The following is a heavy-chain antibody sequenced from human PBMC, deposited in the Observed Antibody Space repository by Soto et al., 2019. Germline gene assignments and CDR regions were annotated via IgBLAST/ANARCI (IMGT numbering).Heavy chain of an antibody. Sequence: PSETLSLTCTVSGGSISSYYWSWIRQPPGKGLEWIGYIYYSGRTNYNPSLKSRVTISVDTSKNQFSLKLSSVTAADTAVYYCAAYPGNYDFWSGYYERINWFDPWGQGTLVTVSS. D-gene: IGHD3-3*01. CDR1: GGSISSYY. CDR3: AAYPGNYDFWSGYYERINWFDP. CDR2: IYYSGRT. J-gene: IGHJ5*02. V-gene: IGHV4-59*01.